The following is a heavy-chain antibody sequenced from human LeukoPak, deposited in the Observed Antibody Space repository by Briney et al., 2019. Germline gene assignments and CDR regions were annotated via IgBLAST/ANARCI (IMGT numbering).Heavy chain of an antibody. CDR2: IIPILGIA. V-gene: IGHV1-69*04. J-gene: IGHJ6*02. D-gene: IGHD3-10*01. Sequence: SLKLSCKPSGGTFSRYATSSVCHGPGQGLEWMLRIIPILGIANYAQKVQGRVTITADKSTSTAYMELSSLRSEDTAVYYCAREYNYYGSRHIPFCYYGMDVWGQGTTVTVYS. CDR1: GGTFSRYA. CDR3: AREYNYYGSRHIPFCYYGMDV.